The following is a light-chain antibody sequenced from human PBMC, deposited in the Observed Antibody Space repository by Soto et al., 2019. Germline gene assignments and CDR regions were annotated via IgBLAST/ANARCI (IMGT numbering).Light chain of an antibody. V-gene: IGKV3-20*01. CDR3: QHYGHPRWT. CDR2: SVF. CDR1: QIGNTNY. J-gene: IGKJ1*01. Sequence: EMVLTQSPGTLSLSPGERATLHCRASQIGNTNYLAWYQQRPGQPPRLLIYSVFTRANGTPDRFSGSGSGTAFTLTISRLAPEDSALYYCQHYGHPRWTFGPGTRVEIK.